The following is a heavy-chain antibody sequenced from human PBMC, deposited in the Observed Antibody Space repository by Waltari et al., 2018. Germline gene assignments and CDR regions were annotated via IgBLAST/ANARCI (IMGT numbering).Heavy chain of an antibody. V-gene: IGHV4-59*01. D-gene: IGHD2-21*01. CDR2: IYYSGST. Sequence: QVQLQESGPGLVKPSETLSLTCTVSGGSISSYYWSWMRQPPGKGLEWIGYIYYSGSTNYNPALKSLVTISVDTSKNQFSLKLSSVTAADTAVYYCARVFGNCGGDCYYFDYWGQGTMVTVSS. J-gene: IGHJ4*03. CDR3: ARVFGNCGGDCYYFDY. CDR1: GGSISSYY.